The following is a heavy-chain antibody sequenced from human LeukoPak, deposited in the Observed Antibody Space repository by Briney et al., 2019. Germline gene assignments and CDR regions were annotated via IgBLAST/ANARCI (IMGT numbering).Heavy chain of an antibody. V-gene: IGHV4-31*03. CDR1: GGSISSGGYY. CDR3: ATHYYDSSGYYRIDAFDI. J-gene: IGHJ3*02. Sequence: SETLSLTCTVSGGSISSGGYYWSWIRQHPGKGLEWIGYIYYSGSTYYNPSLKSRVTISVDTSKNQFSLKLSSVTAADTAVYYCATHYYDSSGYYRIDAFDIWGQGTMVTVSS. CDR2: IYYSGST. D-gene: IGHD3-22*01.